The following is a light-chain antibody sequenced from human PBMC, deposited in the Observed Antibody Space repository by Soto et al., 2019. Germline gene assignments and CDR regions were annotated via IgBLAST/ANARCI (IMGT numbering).Light chain of an antibody. Sequence: DIQLTQSPSFLSASVGDRVTITCRASQGISSYLAWYQQKPGKAPKLLIYAAYTLQSGFPSRFSGSGSGTEFTLTISSLQPEDFATYYCQHLDSYSTFGQGTRLEIK. V-gene: IGKV1-9*01. CDR3: QHLDSYST. CDR2: AAY. J-gene: IGKJ5*01. CDR1: QGISSY.